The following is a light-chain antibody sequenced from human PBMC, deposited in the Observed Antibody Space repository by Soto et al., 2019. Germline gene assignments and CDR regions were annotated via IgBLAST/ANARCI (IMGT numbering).Light chain of an antibody. J-gene: IGKJ1*01. CDR2: GAS. CDR1: QSVSSY. Sequence: EIVLTQSPGTLSLSPGERATLSCRASQSVSSYLAWYQQKPGQAPRLLIYGASSRATGIPDRFSGRGSGTDFTLTISRLEPEDFAVYYCQQYGSSSRTFGQGPKVEIK. CDR3: QQYGSSSRT. V-gene: IGKV3-20*01.